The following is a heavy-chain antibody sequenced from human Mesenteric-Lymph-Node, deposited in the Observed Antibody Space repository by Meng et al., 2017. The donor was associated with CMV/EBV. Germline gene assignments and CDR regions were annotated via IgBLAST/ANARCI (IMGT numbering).Heavy chain of an antibody. D-gene: IGHD5-24*01. V-gene: IGHV3-74*01. J-gene: IGHJ6*02. Sequence: GGSLRLSCAASGFTFSSYWMHWVRQAPGKGLVWVSRINSDGSRLSYADSAQGRFIISRDNARNTVHLQMSSLRAEDTAVYYCAKNNQMATITIDYYYGMDVWGQGTTVTVSS. CDR2: INSDGSRL. CDR3: AKNNQMATITIDYYYGMDV. CDR1: GFTFSSYW.